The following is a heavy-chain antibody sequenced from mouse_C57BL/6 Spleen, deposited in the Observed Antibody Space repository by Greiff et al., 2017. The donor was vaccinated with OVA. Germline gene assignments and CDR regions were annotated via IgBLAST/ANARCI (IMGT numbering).Heavy chain of an antibody. J-gene: IGHJ4*01. CDR1: GFSFNTYA. CDR3: VRGGLLYYAMDY. V-gene: IGHV10-1*01. Sequence: EVQRVASGGGLVQPKGSLKLSCAASGFSFNTYAMNWVRQAPGTGLEWVARIRSKSNNYATYYADSVTDRFTISRDDSESMLYLQMNNLKTEDTAMYYCVRGGLLYYAMDYWGQGTSVTGSS. CDR2: IRSKSNNYAT. D-gene: IGHD2-3*01.